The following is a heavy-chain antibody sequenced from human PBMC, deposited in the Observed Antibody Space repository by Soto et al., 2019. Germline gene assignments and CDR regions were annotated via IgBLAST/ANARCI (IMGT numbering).Heavy chain of an antibody. Sequence: GGSLRLSCAASGFTVSSNYMSWVRQAPGKGLEWVSVIYSGGSTYYADSVKGRFTISRDNSKNTLYLQMNSLRAEDTAVYYCASEIYDTTGSYAHFDSWGQGPLVTVS. D-gene: IGHD3-22*01. CDR1: GFTVSSNY. V-gene: IGHV3-53*01. J-gene: IGHJ4*02. CDR2: IYSGGST. CDR3: ASEIYDTTGSYAHFDS.